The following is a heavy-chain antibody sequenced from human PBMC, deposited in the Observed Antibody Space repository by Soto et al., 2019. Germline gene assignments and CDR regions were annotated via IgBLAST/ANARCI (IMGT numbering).Heavy chain of an antibody. CDR3: ASDLSGRADV. Sequence: GGSLSLSCAASGFTFSSYWMHWVRQAPGKGLVWVSRMNEDGGTTDYADSVKGRFTISRDNAKNTLYLQMNSLRVEDTAVYYCASDLSGRADVWGQGTTVTVSS. D-gene: IGHD3-10*01. CDR2: MNEDGGTT. V-gene: IGHV3-74*01. J-gene: IGHJ6*02. CDR1: GFTFSSYW.